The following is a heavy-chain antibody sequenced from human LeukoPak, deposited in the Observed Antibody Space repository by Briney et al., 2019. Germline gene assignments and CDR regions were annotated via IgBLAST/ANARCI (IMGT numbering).Heavy chain of an antibody. V-gene: IGHV3-30*04. J-gene: IGHJ5*02. Sequence: GRSLRLSCAASGFTFSTYAMHWVRQAPGKGLEWVAVISYDGRNKDYADSVKGRFTISRDNSENTLYLQMNSLITGDTAVYYCARDMAWFGPWGQGTLVTVSS. D-gene: IGHD3-10*01. CDR3: ARDMAWFGP. CDR2: ISYDGRNK. CDR1: GFTFSTYA.